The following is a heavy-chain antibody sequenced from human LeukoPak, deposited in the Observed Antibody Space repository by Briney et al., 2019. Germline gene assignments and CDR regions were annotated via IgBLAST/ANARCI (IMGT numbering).Heavy chain of an antibody. J-gene: IGHJ4*02. CDR1: GFTFSSYA. CDR3: AKHTAMNYFDY. D-gene: IGHD5-18*01. V-gene: IGHV3-23*01. Sequence: GGSLRLSCVASGFTFSSYAMSWVRQAPGKGLEWVSAISGSGGSTYYVDSVKGRFTISRDNSKNTLYLQMNSLRAEDTAVYYCAKHTAMNYFDYWGQGTLVTVSS. CDR2: ISGSGGST.